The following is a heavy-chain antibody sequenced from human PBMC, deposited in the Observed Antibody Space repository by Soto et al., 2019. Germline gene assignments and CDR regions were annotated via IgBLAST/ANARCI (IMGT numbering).Heavy chain of an antibody. D-gene: IGHD3-10*01. Sequence: PGGSLRLSCAASGFTFDDYAMHWVRLAPGQGMESVSSGSLNSSSIGYADSVKGRFTISRDNAKNYLYLQMNSLRAEATALSYCSKIGRGFGMDVWGQGTTVTVSS. V-gene: IGHV3-9*01. J-gene: IGHJ6*02. CDR3: SKIGRGFGMDV. CDR1: GFTFDDYA. CDR2: GSLNSSSI.